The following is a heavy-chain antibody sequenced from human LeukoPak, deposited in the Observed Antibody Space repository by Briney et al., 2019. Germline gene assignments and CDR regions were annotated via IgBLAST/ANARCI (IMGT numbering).Heavy chain of an antibody. Sequence: SVKVSCKASGGTFSSYAVSWVRQAPGQGLEWMGGIIPIFGTANYAQKFQGRVTITADESTSTAYMELSSLRSEDTAVYYCARSKVGATTDFDYWGQGTLVTVSS. CDR3: ARSKVGATTDFDY. CDR1: GGTFSSYA. CDR2: IIPIFGTA. V-gene: IGHV1-69*01. D-gene: IGHD1-26*01. J-gene: IGHJ4*02.